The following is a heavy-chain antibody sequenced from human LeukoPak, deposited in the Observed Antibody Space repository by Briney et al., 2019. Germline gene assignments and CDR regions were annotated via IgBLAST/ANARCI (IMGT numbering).Heavy chain of an antibody. V-gene: IGHV4-39*07. D-gene: IGHD5-12*01. CDR2: IYYSGST. CDR1: GGSISSSSYY. CDR3: ARGRSGYEDY. Sequence: SETLSLTCTVSGGSISSSSYYWGWIRQPPGKGLEWIGSIYYSGSTYYNPSLKSRATISADTSKNQFSVKLSTVTAADTAVYYCARGRSGYEDYWGQGTLVTVSS. J-gene: IGHJ4*02.